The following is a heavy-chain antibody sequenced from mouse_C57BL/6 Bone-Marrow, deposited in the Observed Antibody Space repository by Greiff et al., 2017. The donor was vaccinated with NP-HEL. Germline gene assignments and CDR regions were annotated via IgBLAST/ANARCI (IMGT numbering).Heavy chain of an antibody. J-gene: IGHJ3*01. CDR2: IYPRSGNT. Sequence: QVQLQQSGAELARPGASVKLSCKASGYTFTSYGISWVKQRPGQGLEWIGEIYPRSGNTYYNEKFKGKATLTADKSSSTAYMELRSLTSEDSAVYFCARGGDYYSEAWFAYWGQGTLVTVSA. CDR3: ARGGDYYSEAWFAY. D-gene: IGHD2-12*01. V-gene: IGHV1-81*01. CDR1: GYTFTSYG.